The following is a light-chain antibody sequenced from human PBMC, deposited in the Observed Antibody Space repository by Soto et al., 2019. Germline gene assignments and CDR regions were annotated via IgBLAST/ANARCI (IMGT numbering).Light chain of an antibody. CDR3: SSYTGNNNLGV. J-gene: IGLJ1*01. CDR1: SGDVGGYNF. CDR2: EVT. V-gene: IGLV2-8*01. Sequence: QSALTQPPPASGSPGQSVTISCTGTSGDVGGYNFVSWYQQHPGKAPKLIIYEVTKRPSGVPDRFSGAKSGNTASLTVSGLQAEDEADYYCSSYTGNNNLGVFGTGTRVAVL.